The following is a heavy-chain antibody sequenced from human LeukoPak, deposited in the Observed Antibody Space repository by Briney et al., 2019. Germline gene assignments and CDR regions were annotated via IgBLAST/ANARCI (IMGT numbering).Heavy chain of an antibody. CDR1: GGSISSYY. J-gene: IGHJ2*01. V-gene: IGHV4-59*01. CDR3: ARARIAAAGTKHFWFDP. Sequence: SETLSLTCTVSGGSISSYYWSWIRQPPGKGLEWIGYIYYSGSTNYNPSLKSRVTMSVDTSKNQFSLKVTSVTAADTAVYYCARARIAAAGTKHFWFDPWGRGTLVTVSS. CDR2: IYYSGST. D-gene: IGHD6-13*01.